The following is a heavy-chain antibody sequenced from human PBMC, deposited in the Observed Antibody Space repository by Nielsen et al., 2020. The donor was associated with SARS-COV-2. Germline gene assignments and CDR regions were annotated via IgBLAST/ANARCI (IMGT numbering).Heavy chain of an antibody. J-gene: IGHJ5*02. CDR3: AVVPAASPGQNWFDP. CDR1: GFTFSSYG. V-gene: IGHV3-33*01. Sequence: GGSLRLSCAASGFTFSSYGMHWVRQAPGKGLEWVAVIWYDGSNKYYADSVKGRFTISRDNSKNTLYLQMNSLRAEDTAVYYCAVVPAASPGQNWFDPWGQGTLVTVSS. D-gene: IGHD2-2*01. CDR2: IWYDGSNK.